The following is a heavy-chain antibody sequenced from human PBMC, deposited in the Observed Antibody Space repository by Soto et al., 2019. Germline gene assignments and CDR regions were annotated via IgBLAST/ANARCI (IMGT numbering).Heavy chain of an antibody. CDR2: IFLSGGT. CDR3: ATRTYYGDRCMDV. CDR1: GAPLTITNC. V-gene: IGHV4-4*02. J-gene: IGHJ6*02. Sequence: QVHLQESGPGLVNPSGTRSLTSAVSGAPLTITNCWNWVAQPQGKGLGWFGEIFLSGGTNYNPSLKSRVTMSVDKSKNQFSLNLSSVTAADTAMYYCATRTYYGDRCMDVWGQGTTVTVSS. D-gene: IGHD4-17*01.